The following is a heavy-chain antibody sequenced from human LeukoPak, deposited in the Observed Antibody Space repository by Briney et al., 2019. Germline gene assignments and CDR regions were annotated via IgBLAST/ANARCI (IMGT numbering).Heavy chain of an antibody. Sequence: PGGSLRLYCAASGFTFSDYYMSWTRQAPGKGPEGFTYLSCRGSTIYYADSVKGRFTISRDNAKNSLYLQMNSLRAEDTAVYYCASRVLWFGELPSKYNWFDPWGQGTLVTVSS. CDR3: ASRVLWFGELPSKYNWFDP. CDR1: GFTFSDYY. CDR2: LSCRGSTI. V-gene: IGHV3-11*04. D-gene: IGHD3-10*01. J-gene: IGHJ5*02.